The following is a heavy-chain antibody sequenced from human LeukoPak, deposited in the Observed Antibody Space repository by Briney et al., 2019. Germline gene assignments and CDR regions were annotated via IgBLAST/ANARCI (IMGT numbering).Heavy chain of an antibody. D-gene: IGHD3-22*01. V-gene: IGHV1-18*01. CDR1: GYTFTSYG. J-gene: IGHJ4*02. Sequence: ASVKVSCKASGYTFTSYGISWVRQAPGQGLEWMGWISAYNGNTNYAQKFQGRVTMTRDTSTSTVYMELSSLRSEDTAVYYCARQYYHDSSAYYFAPDYWGQGTLVTVSS. CDR3: ARQYYHDSSAYYFAPDY. CDR2: ISAYNGNT.